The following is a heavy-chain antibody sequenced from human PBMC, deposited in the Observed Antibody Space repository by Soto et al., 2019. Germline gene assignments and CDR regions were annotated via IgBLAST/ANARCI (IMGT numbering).Heavy chain of an antibody. CDR1: GNSMSSGAYY. Sequence: SETLSLTCTVSGNSMSSGAYYWNWIRQHPGKGLEWIGYIYYSGNTYYNPSLKSRIVISVDTSKNQFSLNLGSVTAADTAIYYCATSYTGYLANWGRGALVIVS. J-gene: IGHJ4*02. V-gene: IGHV4-31*03. CDR3: ATSYTGYLAN. D-gene: IGHD3-9*01. CDR2: IYYSGNT.